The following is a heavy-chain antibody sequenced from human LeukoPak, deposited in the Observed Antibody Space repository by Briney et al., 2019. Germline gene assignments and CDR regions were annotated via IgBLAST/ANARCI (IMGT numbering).Heavy chain of an antibody. CDR1: GFTFSSYS. D-gene: IGHD3-3*01. J-gene: IGHJ6*03. Sequence: GGSLRLSCAASGFTFSSYSMNWVRQAPGKGLEWVSSISSSSSYICYADSVKGRFTISRDNAKNSLYLQMNSLRAEDTAVYYCARDAPIFGVVIYYYYMDVWGKGTTVTVSS. CDR2: ISSSSSYI. CDR3: ARDAPIFGVVIYYYYMDV. V-gene: IGHV3-21*01.